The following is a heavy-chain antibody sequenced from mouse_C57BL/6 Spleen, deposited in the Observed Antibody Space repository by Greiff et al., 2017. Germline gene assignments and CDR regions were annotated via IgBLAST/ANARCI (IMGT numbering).Heavy chain of an antibody. CDR1: GFTFSDYY. CDR3: ARGYDYYVGYYAMDY. Sequence: EVKLMESEGGLVQPGSSMKLSCTASGFTFSDYYMAWVRQVPEKGLEWVANINYDGSSTYYLDSLKSRFIISRDTAKNILYLQMSSLRSEDTATYDYARGYDYYVGYYAMDYWGQGTSVTVSS. CDR2: INYDGSST. V-gene: IGHV5-16*01. J-gene: IGHJ4*01. D-gene: IGHD2-4*01.